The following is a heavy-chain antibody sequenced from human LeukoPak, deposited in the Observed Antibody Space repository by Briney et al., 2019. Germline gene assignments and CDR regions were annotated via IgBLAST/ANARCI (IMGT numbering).Heavy chain of an antibody. Sequence: GGSLRLSCAASGFTFSSYSMNWVRQAPGKGLEWVSVIYSGGSTYYADSVKGRFTISRDNSKNTLYLQMNGLRAEDTAVYYCARVLGETMIVALTPYYYYMDVWGKGTTVTVSS. CDR2: IYSGGST. CDR3: ARVLGETMIVALTPYYYYMDV. D-gene: IGHD3-22*01. V-gene: IGHV3-53*01. J-gene: IGHJ6*03. CDR1: GFTFSSYS.